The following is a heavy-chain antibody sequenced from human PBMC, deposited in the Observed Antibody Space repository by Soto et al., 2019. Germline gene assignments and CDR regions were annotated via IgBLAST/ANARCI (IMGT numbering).Heavy chain of an antibody. D-gene: IGHD2-21*02. V-gene: IGHV3-48*03. CDR1: GFNLRNYE. CDR2: ISGSNNNI. Sequence: GGSLRLSCAVSGFNLRNYEMNWVRQVPGKGLEWISKISGSNNNIYYADSVQGRFTISRDDANNVLFLQMNSLRGEDTATYHCATEELCGADCYFFKHWGQGNLVTVSS. J-gene: IGHJ4*02. CDR3: ATEELCGADCYFFKH.